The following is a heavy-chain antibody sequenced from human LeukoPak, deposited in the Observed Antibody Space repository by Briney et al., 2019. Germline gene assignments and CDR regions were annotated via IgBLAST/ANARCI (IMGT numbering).Heavy chain of an antibody. CDR2: IKQDGSEK. J-gene: IGHJ6*03. V-gene: IGHV3-7*01. CDR3: ARVQRGYSYNPLGYYYYYMDV. D-gene: IGHD5-18*01. Sequence: GGSLRLSCAASGFTFSSYSMNWVRQAPGKGLEWVANIKQDGSEKYYVGSVKGRFTISRDNAKNSLYLQMSSLRAEDTAVYYCARVQRGYSYNPLGYYYYYMDVWGKGTTVTVSS. CDR1: GFTFSSYS.